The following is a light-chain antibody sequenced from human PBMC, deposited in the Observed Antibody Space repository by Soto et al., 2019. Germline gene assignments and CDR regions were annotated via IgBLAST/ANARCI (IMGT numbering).Light chain of an antibody. J-gene: IGKJ3*01. CDR1: QRISAY. V-gene: IGKV1-39*01. Sequence: DIQMTQSPSSLSASVGDRVTITCRASQRISAYLNWYQQKPGEAPKLLIFDVSVLESGVPSRFSGSGSETDFTLSITSLQPDDFATSYCLQTYSPPLTFGPGTTV. CDR3: LQTYSPPLT. CDR2: DVS.